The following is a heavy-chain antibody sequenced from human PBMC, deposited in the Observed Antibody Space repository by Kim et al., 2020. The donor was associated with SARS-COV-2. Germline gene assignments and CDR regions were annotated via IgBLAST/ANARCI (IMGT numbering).Heavy chain of an antibody. D-gene: IGHD6-13*01. Sequence: GGSLRLSCAASGFTVSSNYMSWVRQAPGKGLEWVSVIYSGGSTYYADSVKGRFTISRDNSKNTLYLQMNSLRAEDTAVYYCARDLPIAAAGTSLGGMDVWGQGTTVTVSS. V-gene: IGHV3-53*01. CDR1: GFTVSSNY. J-gene: IGHJ6*02. CDR3: ARDLPIAAAGTSLGGMDV. CDR2: IYSGGST.